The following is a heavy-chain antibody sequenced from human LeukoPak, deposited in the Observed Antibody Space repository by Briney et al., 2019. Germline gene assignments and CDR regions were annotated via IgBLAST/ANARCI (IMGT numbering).Heavy chain of an antibody. D-gene: IGHD5-18*01. CDR2: INHSGST. V-gene: IGHV4-34*01. CDR1: GGSFSGYY. CDR3: ARGRRRGYSYNYGMDV. J-gene: IGHJ6*02. Sequence: SETLSPTCAVYGGSFSGYYWSWIRQPPGKGVEWIGEINHSGSTNYNPSLKSRVTISVDTSKNQFSLKLSSVTAADTAVYYCARGRRRGYSYNYGMDVWGQGTTVTVSS.